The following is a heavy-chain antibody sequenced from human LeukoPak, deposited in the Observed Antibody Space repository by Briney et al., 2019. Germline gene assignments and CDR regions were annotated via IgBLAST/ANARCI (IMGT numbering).Heavy chain of an antibody. CDR2: ISSSGSYI. V-gene: IGHV3-21*01. J-gene: IGHJ4*02. Sequence: GGSLRLSCAASGFTFSSYSMNWVRQAPGKGLEWVPSISSSGSYIYYADSVKGRFTISRDNAKNSLYLQMNSLRAEDTAVYYCARARSGYDFDYWGQGTLVTVSS. CDR1: GFTFSSYS. D-gene: IGHD5-12*01. CDR3: ARARSGYDFDY.